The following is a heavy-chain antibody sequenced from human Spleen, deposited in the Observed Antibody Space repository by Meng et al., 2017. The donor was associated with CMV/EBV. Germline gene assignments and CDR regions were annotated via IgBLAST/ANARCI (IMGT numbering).Heavy chain of an antibody. CDR1: YKFTDYW. Sequence: YKFTDYWIGWVRQKPGKGLGWMGIISPSDSDVTYSPSFQGQVTISVDRSISTAYLQWRSLKTSDTAMYFCARQTATRLLFVKYKWFDPWGQGTLVTVSS. CDR2: ISPSDSDV. D-gene: IGHD6-6*01. CDR3: ARQTATRLLFVKYKWFDP. V-gene: IGHV5-51*01. J-gene: IGHJ5*02.